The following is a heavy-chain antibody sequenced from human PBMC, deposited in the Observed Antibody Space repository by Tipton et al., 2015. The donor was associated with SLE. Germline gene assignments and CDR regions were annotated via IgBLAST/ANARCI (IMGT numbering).Heavy chain of an antibody. J-gene: IGHJ4*02. V-gene: IGHV3-30*04. Sequence: SLRLSCAASGFTFSTYAMHWVRQAPGKGLEWVAVISYDGSNKYNADSVKGRFTISRDNSKNTLYVQMNSLRAEDTAVYYCARGPYDYIWGSYRGYFDYWGQGTLVTVSS. CDR2: ISYDGSNK. D-gene: IGHD3-16*02. CDR1: GFTFSTYA. CDR3: ARGPYDYIWGSYRGYFDY.